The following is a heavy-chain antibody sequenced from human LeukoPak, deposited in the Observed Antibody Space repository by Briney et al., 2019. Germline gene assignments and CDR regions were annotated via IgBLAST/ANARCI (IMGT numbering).Heavy chain of an antibody. D-gene: IGHD3-3*01. V-gene: IGHV1-18*01. CDR3: ARDSVASSYDFWSAYYTGISY. Sequence: ASVKVSCKASGYTFTSYGISWVRQAPGQGLEWVGWISTYNGNTNYAQRLQGRVTMTTDASTNRAYLELRSLRSDDTAVYYCARDSVASSYDFWSAYYTGISYWGQGTLVTVSS. CDR1: GYTFTSYG. CDR2: ISTYNGNT. J-gene: IGHJ4*02.